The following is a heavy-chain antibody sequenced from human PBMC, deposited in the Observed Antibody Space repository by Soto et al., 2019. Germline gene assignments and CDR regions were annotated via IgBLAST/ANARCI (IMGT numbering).Heavy chain of an antibody. Sequence: SETLSLTCAVSGISISSGGYSWSWIRQPPGKGLEWIGYIYHSGSTYYNPSLKSRVTISVDRSKNQFSLKLSSMTAADTAVYYCARVKTATHAFDIWGQGTMVTVSS. CDR1: GISISSGGYS. J-gene: IGHJ3*02. CDR3: ARVKTATHAFDI. V-gene: IGHV4-30-2*01. CDR2: IYHSGST. D-gene: IGHD3-16*02.